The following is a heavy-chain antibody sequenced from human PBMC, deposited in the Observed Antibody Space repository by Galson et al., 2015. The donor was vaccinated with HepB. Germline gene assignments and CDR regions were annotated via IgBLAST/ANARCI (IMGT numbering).Heavy chain of an antibody. CDR2: INAGNGNT. V-gene: IGHV1-3*01. D-gene: IGHD6-13*01. CDR1: GYTFTSYA. CDR3: ARASSYSSSWYGDY. Sequence: SVKVSCKASGYTFTSYAMHRVRQAPGQRLEWMGWINAGNGNTKYSQKFQGRVTITRDTSASTAYMGLSSLRSEDTAVYYCARASSYSSSWYGDYWGQGTLVTVSS. J-gene: IGHJ4*02.